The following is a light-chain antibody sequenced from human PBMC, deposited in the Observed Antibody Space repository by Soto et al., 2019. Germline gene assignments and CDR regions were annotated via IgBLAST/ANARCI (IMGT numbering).Light chain of an antibody. CDR3: QQYGSSPPYT. J-gene: IGKJ2*01. CDR1: QSVSSTY. CDR2: GAS. V-gene: IGKV3-20*01. Sequence: EIVLTQSPGTLSLSPGERASLSCRASQSVSSTYLAWYQQRPGQAPRLLIYGASSRATGIPDRFSGSGSGTDFSLTISRLEPEDGAVYYCQQYGSSPPYTFGQGTKLEIK.